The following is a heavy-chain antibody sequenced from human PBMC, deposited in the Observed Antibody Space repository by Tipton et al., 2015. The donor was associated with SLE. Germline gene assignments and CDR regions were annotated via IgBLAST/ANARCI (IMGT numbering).Heavy chain of an antibody. D-gene: IGHD3-22*01. CDR2: IYYIGTT. J-gene: IGHJ3*02. CDR1: GGSMSGTNYY. CDR3: ASQKHLYFVELLPKPDAFDI. Sequence: GLVKPSETLSLSCTVSGGSMSGTNYYWGWIRQPPGKGLEWIGSIYYIGTTYYNPSIKSRVTMSVATSKNLFSQRLNSVTAADTAVYYCASQKHLYFVELLPKPDAFDIWDQGTEVTV. V-gene: IGHV4-39*01.